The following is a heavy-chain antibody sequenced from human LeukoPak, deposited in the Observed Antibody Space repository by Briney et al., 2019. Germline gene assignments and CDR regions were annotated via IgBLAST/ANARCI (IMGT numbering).Heavy chain of an antibody. CDR3: ARVGSTDGPHAFDI. D-gene: IGHD2-21*02. CDR2: INSDGRMT. J-gene: IGHJ3*02. Sequence: PGGSLSLSCAASGFTFSSYWMDWVRQAPGKGLVWVSGINSDGRMTRYAESVKGRFTISRDNAKNTLYLQMNSLRAEDTSVYYCARVGSTDGPHAFDIWGQGTMVTVSS. CDR1: GFTFSSYW. V-gene: IGHV3-74*01.